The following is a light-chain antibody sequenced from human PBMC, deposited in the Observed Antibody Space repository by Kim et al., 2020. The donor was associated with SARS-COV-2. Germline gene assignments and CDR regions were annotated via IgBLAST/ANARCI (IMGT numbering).Light chain of an antibody. Sequence: DIQMTQSPSSLSASVGDRVTVTCRAGQNIDNYLNWYQQKPGKAPKLLIHSASTLQSGVPSRFSASRSGTDFALTINSLQPDDVATYFCQQSYNVPTVGGGTKVDIK. CDR1: QNIDNY. J-gene: IGKJ4*02. CDR2: SAS. CDR3: QQSYNVPT. V-gene: IGKV1-39*01.